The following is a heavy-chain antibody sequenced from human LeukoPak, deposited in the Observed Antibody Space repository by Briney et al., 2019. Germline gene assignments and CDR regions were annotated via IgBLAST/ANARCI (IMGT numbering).Heavy chain of an antibody. Sequence: GGSLRLSWAASGFTVSSNYMSWVGQAPGKGREWVSAISGSGGSTYYADSVKGRFTISRDNSKNTLYLQMNSLKTEDTAVYYCTTRYSGSYFGYWGQGTLVTVSS. J-gene: IGHJ4*02. CDR2: ISGSGGST. CDR3: TTRYSGSYFGY. D-gene: IGHD1-26*01. CDR1: GFTVSSNY. V-gene: IGHV3-23*01.